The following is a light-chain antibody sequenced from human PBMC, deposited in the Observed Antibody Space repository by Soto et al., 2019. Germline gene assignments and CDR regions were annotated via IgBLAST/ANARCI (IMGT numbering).Light chain of an antibody. Sequence: QSVLTQPPSASGTPGQRVTISCSGSDSNIGSNTVNWYQHLPGMAPKLLTHSNDHRPSGVADRFSGSKSGTSASLAISGLQSEDEADYYCATWDDILNGWVFRGGTKVTVL. CDR3: ATWDDILNGWV. CDR1: DSNIGSNT. V-gene: IGLV1-44*01. CDR2: SND. J-gene: IGLJ3*02.